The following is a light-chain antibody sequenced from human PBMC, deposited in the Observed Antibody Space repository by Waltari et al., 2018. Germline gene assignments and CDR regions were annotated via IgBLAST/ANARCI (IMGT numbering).Light chain of an antibody. CDR1: SSDFVTYNL. CDR3: CSKGGTTSRYV. J-gene: IGLJ1*01. CDR2: EGT. V-gene: IGLV2-23*01. Sequence: QSGLTQPASVSGSPGQSVTIPCTGGSSDFVTYNLVSWYQQHPGKAPKLLMYEGTKRPSGISTRVSASTSGNMASLTISGLQAEDEADYYCCSKGGTTSRYVFGSGTKVIVL.